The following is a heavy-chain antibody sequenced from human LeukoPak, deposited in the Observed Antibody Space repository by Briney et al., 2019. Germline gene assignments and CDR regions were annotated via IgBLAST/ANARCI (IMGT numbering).Heavy chain of an antibody. CDR3: ARQANIVVVPAAMDWFDP. V-gene: IGHV5-51*01. Sequence: GESLKISCRGSGYSFTTYWIGWVRQMPGKGLEWMGIIYPGDSDTRYSPSFQGQVTISADKSISTAYLQWSSLKASDTAMYYCARQANIVVVPAAMDWFDPWGQGTLVTVSS. CDR2: IYPGDSDT. D-gene: IGHD2-2*01. J-gene: IGHJ5*02. CDR1: GYSFTTYW.